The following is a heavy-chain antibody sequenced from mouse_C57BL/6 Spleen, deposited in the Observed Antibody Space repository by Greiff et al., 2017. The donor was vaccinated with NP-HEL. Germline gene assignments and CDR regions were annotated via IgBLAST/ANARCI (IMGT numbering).Heavy chain of an antibody. J-gene: IGHJ4*01. CDR2: IWTGGGT. Sequence: VQVVESGPGLVAPSQSLSITCTVSGFSLTSYAISWVRQPPGKGLEWLGVIWTGGGTNYNSALKSRLSISKDNSKSQVFLKMNSLQTDDTARYYCARNLHYYGSSWTYAMDYWGQGTSVTVSS. CDR3: ARNLHYYGSSWTYAMDY. CDR1: GFSLTSYA. D-gene: IGHD1-1*01. V-gene: IGHV2-9-1*01.